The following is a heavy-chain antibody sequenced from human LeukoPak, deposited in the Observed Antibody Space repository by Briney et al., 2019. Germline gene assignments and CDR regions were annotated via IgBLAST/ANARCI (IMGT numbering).Heavy chain of an antibody. Sequence: SETLSLTCTVSGGSISSYYWSWIRQPPGKGLEWIGYIYYSGSTNYNPSLKSRVTISVDTSKNQFSLKLSSVTAADTAVYYCASGYSSSGNDYWGQGTLVTVPS. CDR1: GGSISSYY. J-gene: IGHJ4*02. CDR2: IYYSGST. V-gene: IGHV4-59*01. CDR3: ASGYSSSGNDY. D-gene: IGHD6-6*01.